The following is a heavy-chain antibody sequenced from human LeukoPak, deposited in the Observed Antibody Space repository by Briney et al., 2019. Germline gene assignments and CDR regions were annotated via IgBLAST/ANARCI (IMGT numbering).Heavy chain of an antibody. D-gene: IGHD3-3*02. CDR3: AKVAAFFHFDY. V-gene: IGHV3-30*18. CDR1: GFTFSSYW. J-gene: IGHJ4*02. CDR2: ISYDGSNK. Sequence: GGSLRLSCAASGFTFSSYWMSWVRQAPGKGLEWVAVISYDGSNKYYADSVKGRFTISRDNSKNTLYLQMNSLRAEDTAVYYCAKVAAFFHFDYWGQGTLVTVSS.